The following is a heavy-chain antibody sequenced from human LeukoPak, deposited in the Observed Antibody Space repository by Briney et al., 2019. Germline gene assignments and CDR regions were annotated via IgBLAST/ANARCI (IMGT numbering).Heavy chain of an antibody. CDR3: ARGVQPHYFDY. J-gene: IGHJ4*02. CDR2: INHSGST. D-gene: IGHD1-1*01. CDR1: GGSFSGYY. Sequence: SETLSLTCAVYGGSFSGYYWSWIRQPPGKGLEWIGEINHSGSTNYNPSLKSRVTISVDTSKNQFSLKLSSVTAADTAVYYCARGVQPHYFDYWGQGTLVTVSS. V-gene: IGHV4-34*01.